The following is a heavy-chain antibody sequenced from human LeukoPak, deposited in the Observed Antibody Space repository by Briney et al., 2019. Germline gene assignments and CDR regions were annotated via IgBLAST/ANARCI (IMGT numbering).Heavy chain of an antibody. V-gene: IGHV4-30-4*01. CDR2: IYYSGST. Sequence: SETLSVTCTVSGGSISSGDYYWSWIRQPPGKGLEWIGYIYYSGSTYYNPSLKSRVTISVDTSKNQFSLKLSSVTAADTAVYYCARKEARPYYYYYGMDVWGQGTTVTVSS. CDR3: ARKEARPYYYYYGMDV. J-gene: IGHJ6*02. CDR1: GGSISSGDYY.